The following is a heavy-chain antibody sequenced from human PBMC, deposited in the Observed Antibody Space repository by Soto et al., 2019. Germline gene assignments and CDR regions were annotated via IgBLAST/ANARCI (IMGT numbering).Heavy chain of an antibody. J-gene: IGHJ4*02. V-gene: IGHV4-34*01. CDR2: INHSGST. D-gene: IGHD6-19*01. CDR1: GGSFSGYY. CDR3: ARSIAVAGTPLGY. Sequence: QVQLQQWGAGLLKPSEILSLTCAVYGGSFSGYYWSWIRQPPGKGLEWIGEINHSGSTNYNPSLKSRVTISVDTSKNQFSLKLSSVTAADTAVYYCARSIAVAGTPLGYWGQGTLVTVSS.